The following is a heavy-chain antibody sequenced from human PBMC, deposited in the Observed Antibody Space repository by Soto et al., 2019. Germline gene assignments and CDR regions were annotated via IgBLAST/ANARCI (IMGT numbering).Heavy chain of an antibody. CDR1: GGSISSGGYA. J-gene: IGHJ4*02. CDR2: IYQSGST. CDR3: ARSYSGVDAYFDY. D-gene: IGHD3-10*01. V-gene: IGHV4-30-2*01. Sequence: SETLSLTCAVSGGSISSGGYAWAWIRQPPGKGLEWVGYIYQSGSTYYNPSLKIRFTIAADRSKNKFSLNLGSVTAADTAVYYCARSYSGVDAYFDYWGQGTVVTVSS.